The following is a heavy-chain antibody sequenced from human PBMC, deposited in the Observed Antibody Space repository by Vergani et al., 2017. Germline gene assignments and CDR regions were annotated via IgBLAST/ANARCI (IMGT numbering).Heavy chain of an antibody. CDR3: ARRYSRASGFDY. V-gene: IGHV1-46*01. D-gene: IGHD6-13*01. Sequence: QVQLVQSGAEVKKPGSSVKVSCKASGGTFSSYAISWVRQAPGQGLEWMGIINPSGGSTSYAQKFQGRVTMTRDTSTSTVYMELSSLRSEDTAVYYCARRYSRASGFDYWGQGTLVTVSS. CDR2: INPSGGST. CDR1: GGTFSSYA. J-gene: IGHJ4*02.